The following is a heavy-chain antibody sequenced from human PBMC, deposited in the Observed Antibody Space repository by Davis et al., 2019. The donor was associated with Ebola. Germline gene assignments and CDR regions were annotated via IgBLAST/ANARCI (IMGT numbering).Heavy chain of an antibody. D-gene: IGHD2-8*02. V-gene: IGHV5-51*01. CDR2: IYPGDSDT. Sequence: GESLKISCQASGYTFTKYWIAWVRQMPGKGLEWMGIIYPGDSDTRYSPSLLGQVIISADKSIKTAFLQWSSLKASDTAMYYCASLRRTITGMDDAFDIWGQGTMVTVSS. CDR3: ASLRRTITGMDDAFDI. J-gene: IGHJ3*02. CDR1: GYTFTKYW.